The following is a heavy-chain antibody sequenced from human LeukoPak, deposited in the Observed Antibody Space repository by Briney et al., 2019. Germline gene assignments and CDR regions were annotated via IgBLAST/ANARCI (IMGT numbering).Heavy chain of an antibody. V-gene: IGHV3-74*01. J-gene: IGHJ2*01. Sequence: GGSLRLSCAASEFTFSNYWMHWVRQAPGKGLVWVPRIDRGGSYTAYADSVEGRFTISRDNTKNTLYLQMNYLRAVDTAVYYCVRVNCGGDCNSRDWYFDPWGRGTLVSVSS. CDR2: IDRGGSYT. D-gene: IGHD2-21*02. CDR1: EFTFSNYW. CDR3: VRVNCGGDCNSRDWYFDP.